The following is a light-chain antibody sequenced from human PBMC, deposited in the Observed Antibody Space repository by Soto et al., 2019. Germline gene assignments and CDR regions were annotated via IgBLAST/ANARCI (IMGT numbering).Light chain of an antibody. CDR1: SSDVGGYNY. J-gene: IGLJ1*01. V-gene: IGLV2-14*01. CDR3: SSYTSINTLV. Sequence: ALTQPASVSGSPGQSITISCTGTSSDVGGYNYVSWYQQHPGKAPKLMIYEVSNRPSGVSNRSSGSKSGNTASLTISGLQAEDEADYYCSSYTSINTLVFGTGTKVTVL. CDR2: EVS.